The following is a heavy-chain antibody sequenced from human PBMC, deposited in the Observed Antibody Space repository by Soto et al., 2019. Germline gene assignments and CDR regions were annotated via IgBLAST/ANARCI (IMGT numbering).Heavy chain of an antibody. CDR2: VHDSGRS. CDR3: ARAGGTRGWH. V-gene: IGHV4-59*01. D-gene: IGHD3-16*01. Sequence: QVQLQESGPGLVKPSETLSLTCTVSSDSITNYYWTWIRQSPGKGLEWIGYVHDSGRSNYNPSLQSRVKISVDTSKKQFSLKVNSVTAADKAVYYCARAGGTRGWHWGQGTLVTVSS. CDR1: SDSITNYY. J-gene: IGHJ4*02.